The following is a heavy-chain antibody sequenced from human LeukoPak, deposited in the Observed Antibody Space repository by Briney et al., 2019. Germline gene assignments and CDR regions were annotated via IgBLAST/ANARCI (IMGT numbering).Heavy chain of an antibody. CDR2: IYYSGST. J-gene: IGHJ4*02. Sequence: SETLSLTCTVSGGTISSGDYYWSWIRQPPGKGLEWIGYIYYSGSTYYNPSLKSRVTISVDTSKNQFSLKLSSVTAAGTAVYYCARGAAIFDYWGQGTLVTVSS. CDR3: ARGAAIFDY. D-gene: IGHD2-2*01. CDR1: GGTISSGDYY. V-gene: IGHV4-30-4*01.